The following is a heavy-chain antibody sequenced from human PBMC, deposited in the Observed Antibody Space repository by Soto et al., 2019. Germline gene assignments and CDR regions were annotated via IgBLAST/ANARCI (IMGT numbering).Heavy chain of an antibody. D-gene: IGHD3-22*01. V-gene: IGHV1-24*01. CDR2: FDPEDGET. J-gene: IGHJ4*02. CDR3: ATHPTPYYDSSGYPNGALDY. CDR1: GYTLTELS. Sequence: ASVKVSCKVSGYTLTELSMHWVRQALGKGLEWMGGFDPEDGETIYAQKFQGRVTMTEDTSTDTAYMELSSLRSEDTAVYYCATHPTPYYDSSGYPNGALDYWGQGTLVTVSS.